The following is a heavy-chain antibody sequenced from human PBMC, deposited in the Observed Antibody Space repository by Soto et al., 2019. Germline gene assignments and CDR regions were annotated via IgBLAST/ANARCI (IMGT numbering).Heavy chain of an antibody. V-gene: IGHV4-39*07. CDR2: IYYSGST. CDR3: ARLYDSSGYWTSDY. D-gene: IGHD3-22*01. Sequence: SETLSLTCTVSGGSISSSSYFWGWIRQPPGKGLEWIGSIYYSGSTYYNPSLKSRVTISVDTSKNQFSLRLTSVTAADTAVYYCARLYDSSGYWTSDYWGQGPLVTLSS. CDR1: GGSISSSSYF. J-gene: IGHJ4*02.